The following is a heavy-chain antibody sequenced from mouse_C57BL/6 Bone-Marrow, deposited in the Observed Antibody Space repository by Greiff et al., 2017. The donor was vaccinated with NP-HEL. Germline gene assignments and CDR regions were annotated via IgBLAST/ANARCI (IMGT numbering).Heavy chain of an antibody. CDR3: AKNYGSSYFDY. CDR2: INPSSGYT. J-gene: IGHJ2*01. Sequence: QVQLKQSGAELARPGASVKMSCKASGYTFTSYTMHWVKQRPGQGLEWIGYINPSSGYTKYNQKFKDKATLTADKSSSTAYMQLSSLTSEDSAVYYCAKNYGSSYFDYWGQGTTLTVSS. CDR1: GYTFTSYT. D-gene: IGHD1-1*01. V-gene: IGHV1-4*01.